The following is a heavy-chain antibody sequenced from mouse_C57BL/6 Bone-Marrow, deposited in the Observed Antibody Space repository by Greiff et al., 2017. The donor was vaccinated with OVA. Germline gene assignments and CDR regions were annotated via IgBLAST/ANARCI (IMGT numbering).Heavy chain of an antibody. CDR2: IYPGDGDT. J-gene: IGHJ2*01. D-gene: IGHD1-1*01. Sequence: QVQLQQSGPELVKPGASVKISCKASGYAFSSSWMNWVKQRPGKGLEWIGRIYPGDGDTNYNGKFKGKATLTADKSSSTAYMQLSSLTSEDSAVYFCARSDYYGSSYVYYFDYWGQGTTLTVSS. V-gene: IGHV1-82*01. CDR1: GYAFSSSW. CDR3: ARSDYYGSSYVYYFDY.